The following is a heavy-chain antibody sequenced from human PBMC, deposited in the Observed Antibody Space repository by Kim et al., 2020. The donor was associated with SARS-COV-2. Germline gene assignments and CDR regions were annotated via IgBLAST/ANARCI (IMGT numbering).Heavy chain of an antibody. CDR2: INWKSDKI. J-gene: IGHJ4*02. CDR1: GFTFDDYA. D-gene: IGHD3-16*01. V-gene: IGHV3-9*01. CDR3: VKDMHIAVGVGGFDY. Sequence: GGSLRLSCAASGFTFDDYAMHWVRQAPGKGLEWVSGINWKSDKIGYADSVKGRFTISRDNAKNSLYLQMNSLTAEDAALYYCVKDMHIAVGVGGFDYWGQGTLIAVSS.